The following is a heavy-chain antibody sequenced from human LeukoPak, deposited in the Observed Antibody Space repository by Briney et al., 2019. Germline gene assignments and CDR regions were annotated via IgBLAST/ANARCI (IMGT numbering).Heavy chain of an antibody. CDR2: ITPIFGTA. J-gene: IGHJ4*02. CDR3: AKDPHPSYGQYLVDY. CDR1: GGTFSSYA. Sequence: SVKVSCKASGGTFSSYAISWVRQAPGQGLEWMGRITPIFGTANYAQKFQGRVTITTDESTSTAYMELSSLRSEDTAVYYCAKDPHPSYGQYLVDYWGQGTLVTVSS. V-gene: IGHV1-69*05. D-gene: IGHD5-18*01.